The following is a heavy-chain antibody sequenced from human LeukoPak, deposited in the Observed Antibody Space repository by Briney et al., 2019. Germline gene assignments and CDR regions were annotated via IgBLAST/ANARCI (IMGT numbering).Heavy chain of an antibody. V-gene: IGHV3-21*01. CDR3: ARASSSWDHFDY. CDR2: ISSSSSYI. J-gene: IGHJ4*02. CDR1: GFTFSSYS. D-gene: IGHD6-13*01. Sequence: AGGSLRLSCAASGFTFSSYSMNWVRQAPGKGLEWVSSISSSSSYIYYADSVKGRFTISRDNAKNSLYLQMNSLRAEDTAVYYRARASSSWDHFDYWGQGTLVTVSS.